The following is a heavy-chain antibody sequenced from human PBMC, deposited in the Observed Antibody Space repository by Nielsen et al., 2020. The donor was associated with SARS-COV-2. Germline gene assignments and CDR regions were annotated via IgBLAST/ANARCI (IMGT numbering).Heavy chain of an antibody. CDR3: AREASSGSYTNWLDP. V-gene: IGHV3-74*01. CDR1: GFTFSTYW. CDR2: INSDGSST. Sequence: GESLKISCAASGFTFSTYWMHWVRQAPGKGLVWVSHINSDGSSTTYADSVKGRFTIFRDNAKNTLYLQMNSLRAEDTAAYYCAREASSGSYTNWLDPWGQGTLVTVSS. D-gene: IGHD3-10*01. J-gene: IGHJ5*02.